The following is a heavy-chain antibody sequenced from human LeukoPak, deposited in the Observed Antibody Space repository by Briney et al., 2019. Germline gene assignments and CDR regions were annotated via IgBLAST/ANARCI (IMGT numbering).Heavy chain of an antibody. V-gene: IGHV3-48*01. D-gene: IGHD6-19*01. CDR3: AKGRWSSGWDPFDY. CDR2: ISSSSSTI. Sequence: GGSLRLSCAASGFTFSSYSMNWVRQAPGKGLEWVSYISSSSSTIYYADSVKGRFTISRDSSKSTLYLQMNSLRAEDTAVYYCAKGRWSSGWDPFDYWGQGTLVTVSS. CDR1: GFTFSSYS. J-gene: IGHJ4*02.